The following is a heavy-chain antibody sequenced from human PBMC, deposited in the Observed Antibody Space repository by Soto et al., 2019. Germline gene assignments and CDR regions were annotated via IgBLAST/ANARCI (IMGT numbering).Heavy chain of an antibody. Sequence: ASVKVSCKASGGTFSSYAISWVRQAPGQGLEWMGGIIPIFGTANYAQKFQGRVTITADESTSTAYMELSSLRSEDTAVYYCARDRLERPNAFDSWGQGTMVTVSS. CDR1: GGTFSSYA. V-gene: IGHV1-69*13. J-gene: IGHJ3*02. CDR3: ARDRLERPNAFDS. CDR2: IIPIFGTA. D-gene: IGHD1-1*01.